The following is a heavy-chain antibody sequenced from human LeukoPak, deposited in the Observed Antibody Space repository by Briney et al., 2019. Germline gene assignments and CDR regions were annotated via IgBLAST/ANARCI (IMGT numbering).Heavy chain of an antibody. D-gene: IGHD3-22*01. Sequence: GGSLRLSCAASGFSFSTYAMSWVRQAPGKGLEWVSGVNGNGGSTSYADSVKGRFTISRDNSKNTLYLQMNSLRAEDTAVYYCATPYYDSSGSIDYWGQGTLVTVSS. CDR1: GFSFSTYA. CDR3: ATPYYDSSGSIDY. V-gene: IGHV3-23*01. CDR2: VNGNGGST. J-gene: IGHJ4*02.